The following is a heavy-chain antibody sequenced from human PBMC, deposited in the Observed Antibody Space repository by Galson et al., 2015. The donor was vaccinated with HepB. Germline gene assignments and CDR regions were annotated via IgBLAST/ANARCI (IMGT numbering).Heavy chain of an antibody. J-gene: IGHJ4*02. CDR1: GFTFSNNW. D-gene: IGHD3-22*01. CDR2: IKEDGSAK. Sequence: SLRLSCAASGFTFSNNWMSWVRQAPGKGLEWVANIKEDGSAKNYVDSVKGRFTISRDNAKNSLYLQMNSLRAEDTAIYYCARYHYSDSSGSAKAFDCWGQGTLVTVSS. CDR3: ARYHYSDSSGSAKAFDC. V-gene: IGHV3-7*03.